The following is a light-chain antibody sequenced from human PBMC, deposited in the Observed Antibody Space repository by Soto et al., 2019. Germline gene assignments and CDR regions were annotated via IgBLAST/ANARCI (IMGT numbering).Light chain of an antibody. CDR1: SSDVGTYNL. CDR2: EVN. J-gene: IGLJ3*02. CDR3: CSYAGSSTLV. V-gene: IGLV2-23*02. Sequence: ALTQPASVSESPGQSITISCIGTSSDVGTYNLVSWYQHHPGKAPKLMIYEVNNRPSGVSNRFSGSKSGNTASLTISGLQAEDEADYYCCSYAGSSTLVFGGGTKVTVL.